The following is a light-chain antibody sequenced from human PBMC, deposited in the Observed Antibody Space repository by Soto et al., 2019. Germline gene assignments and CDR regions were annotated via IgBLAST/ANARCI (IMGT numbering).Light chain of an antibody. CDR3: QQYTNFPLT. CDR1: QSISSW. J-gene: IGKJ4*01. Sequence: DIQMTQSPSTLSASVGDRVTITCRASQSISSWLAWYQQKPGKAPKLLIHEASRLESGVPSGFSGSESGTEFTLTISGLHAEDSATYYCQQYTNFPLTFGGGTKVEIK. CDR2: EAS. V-gene: IGKV1-5*01.